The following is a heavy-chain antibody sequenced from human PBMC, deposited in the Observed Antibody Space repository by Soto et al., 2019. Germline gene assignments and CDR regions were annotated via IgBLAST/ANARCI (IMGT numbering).Heavy chain of an antibody. J-gene: IGHJ4*02. Sequence: GGSLRLSCAASGFNFSSFYMNWVRQAPGKGLEWVAVIWYDGSNKFYADSVKGRFTISRDNSKNTLYLQMNSLRVEDTAVYYCARGNGHNCYYFDYWGQGALVTVSS. CDR1: GFNFSSFY. D-gene: IGHD1-20*01. V-gene: IGHV3-33*08. CDR2: IWYDGSNK. CDR3: ARGNGHNCYYFDY.